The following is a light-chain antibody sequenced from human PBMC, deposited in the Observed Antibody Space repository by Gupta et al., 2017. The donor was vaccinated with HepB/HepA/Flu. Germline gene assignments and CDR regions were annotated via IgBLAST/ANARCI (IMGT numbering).Light chain of an antibody. CDR2: QDS. J-gene: IGLJ1*01. Sequence: SYELTQPPSVSVSPGQTASITCSGDKLGDKYACWYQQKPGQSPVLVIYQDSKRPSGIPERFSGSNSGNTATLTISGTQAMGEADYYCQAWGSSTAIFGTGTKVTVL. V-gene: IGLV3-1*01. CDR3: QAWGSSTAI. CDR1: KLGDKY.